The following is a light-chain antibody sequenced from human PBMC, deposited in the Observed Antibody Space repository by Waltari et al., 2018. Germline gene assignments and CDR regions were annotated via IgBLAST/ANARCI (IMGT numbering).Light chain of an antibody. CDR3: QRYSNSPLT. Sequence: LLTQSPATLSFSPGERATLSCRASQSVANYLAWYPQKPGQAPRLLIYGASSRATGIPDRFSGTGSGTEFTLTTSSLEPEDFAVYFCQRYSNSPLTFGGGTKVEI. V-gene: IGKV3-11*01. J-gene: IGKJ4*01. CDR2: GAS. CDR1: QSVANY.